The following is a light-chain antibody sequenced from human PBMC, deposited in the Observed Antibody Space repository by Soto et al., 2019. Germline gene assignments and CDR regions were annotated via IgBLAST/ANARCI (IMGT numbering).Light chain of an antibody. J-gene: IGKJ2*01. Sequence: DIVMTQSPDSLAVSLGGRATINCKSSQTVLYSSNNKNYLAWYLQKPGQPPKLLIYWASTRESGVPDRFSGSGSGTDFTLTISSLQAEDVAVYYCQQYYSTPHPFGQGTKLEIK. CDR2: WAS. CDR1: QTVLYSSNNKNY. V-gene: IGKV4-1*01. CDR3: QQYYSTPHP.